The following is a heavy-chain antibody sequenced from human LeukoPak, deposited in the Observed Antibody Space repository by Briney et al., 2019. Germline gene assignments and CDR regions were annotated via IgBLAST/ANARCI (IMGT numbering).Heavy chain of an antibody. J-gene: IGHJ4*02. CDR2: IDTSGST. V-gene: IGHV4-4*07. CDR3: ATGRGEE. Sequence: SETLSLTCIVSGASISDYYWSWIRQPAGKGLEWIGRIDTSGSTNYKPSLKSRLTMSVDTSKRQFSLRLTSVTAADTAVYYCATGRGEEWGQGTLVTVSS. D-gene: IGHD2-21*01. CDR1: GASISDYY.